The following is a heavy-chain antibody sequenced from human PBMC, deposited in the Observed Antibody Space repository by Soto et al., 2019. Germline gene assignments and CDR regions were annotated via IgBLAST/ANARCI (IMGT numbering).Heavy chain of an antibody. V-gene: IGHV3-23*01. CDR2: ISGSDDST. CDR3: AKRSSSSTFDY. J-gene: IGHJ4*02. D-gene: IGHD6-6*01. CDR1: GFTFRSYA. Sequence: EVQLLESGGGLVQPGASLRLSCAASGFTFRSYAMSWVRQAPGKGLEWVSVISGSDDSTYYADSVKGRFTISRDNSKNTLYMQMNSLRAEDTAVYYCAKRSSSSTFDYWGQGTLVTVSS.